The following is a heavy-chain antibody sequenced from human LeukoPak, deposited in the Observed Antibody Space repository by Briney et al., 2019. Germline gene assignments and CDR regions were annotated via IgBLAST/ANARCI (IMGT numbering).Heavy chain of an antibody. D-gene: IGHD5-18*01. Sequence: SETLSLTCAVSGGSISSYYWSWIRQPTGKELEWIGYIYYSGNTNYNPSLKSRITISIDMSKNQFSLKLSSVTAADTAVYYCARGGYNYGQYFDFWGQGTLVTVS. CDR2: IYYSGNT. J-gene: IGHJ4*02. CDR3: ARGGYNYGQYFDF. V-gene: IGHV4-59*01. CDR1: GGSISSYY.